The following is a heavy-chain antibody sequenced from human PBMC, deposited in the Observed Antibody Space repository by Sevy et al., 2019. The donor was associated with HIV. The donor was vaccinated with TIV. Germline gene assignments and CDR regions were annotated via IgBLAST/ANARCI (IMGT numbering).Heavy chain of an antibody. CDR2: LSFGCGEI. CDR1: GFTFSKYS. CDR3: AREGCTKPHDY. Sequence: GGSLRLSCAASGFTFSKYSMSWVRQPPGKGLEWVSTLSFGCGEINHADSVKGRFTISRDNSKNSRNLQMNNLRAEDTAVYYCAREGCTKPHDYWGQGTLVTVSS. V-gene: IGHV3-23*01. D-gene: IGHD2-8*01. J-gene: IGHJ4*02.